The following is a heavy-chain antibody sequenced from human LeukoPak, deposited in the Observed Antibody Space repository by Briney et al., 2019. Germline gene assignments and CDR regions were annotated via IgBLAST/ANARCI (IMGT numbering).Heavy chain of an antibody. CDR3: ARHVGFITMVRGVINNNWFDP. CDR2: IYYSGSP. V-gene: IGHV4-39*01. D-gene: IGHD3-10*01. J-gene: IGHJ5*02. Sequence: SETLSLTCTVSGGSISSSSYYWGWIRQPPGKGLEWIGSIYYSGSPYYNPSLKSRVTIPVDTSKKQFSLKLSSMTAAYTAVYYCARHVGFITMVRGVINNNWFDPWGQGTLVTVSS. CDR1: GGSISSSSYY.